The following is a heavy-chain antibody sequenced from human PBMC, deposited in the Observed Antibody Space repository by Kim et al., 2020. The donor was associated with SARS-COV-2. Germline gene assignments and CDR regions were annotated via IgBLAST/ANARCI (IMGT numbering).Heavy chain of an antibody. V-gene: IGHV3-9*01. D-gene: IGHD3-10*01. CDR3: AKVGGRGTQRDY. CDR1: GFTFGDYA. J-gene: IGHJ4*02. Sequence: GGSLRLSCAASGFTFGDYAMHWVRQAPGKGLEWVSGISWNSGSIGYADSVKGRFTISRDNAKNSLYLQMNSLRAEDTALYYCAKVGGRGTQRDYWGQGTLVTVSS. CDR2: ISWNSGSI.